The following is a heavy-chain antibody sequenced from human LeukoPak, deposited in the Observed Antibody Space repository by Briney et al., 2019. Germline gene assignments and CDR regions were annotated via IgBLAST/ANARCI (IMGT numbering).Heavy chain of an antibody. D-gene: IGHD4-17*01. J-gene: IGHJ4*02. V-gene: IGHV3-7*03. CDR2: IKQDGSEK. CDR3: ARAPGDPPNY. Sequence: GGSLRLSCAVSGFTFSSYWMSWVRQAPGKGMEWVANIKQDGSEKYYVDSVKGRFTISRDNAKNSLYLQMNSLRAEDTAVYYCARAPGDPPNYWGQGTLVTVS. CDR1: GFTFSSYW.